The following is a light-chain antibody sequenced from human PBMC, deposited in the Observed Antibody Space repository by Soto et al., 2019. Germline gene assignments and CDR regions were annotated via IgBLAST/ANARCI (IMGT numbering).Light chain of an antibody. CDR2: DAS. CDR1: QSIGTW. CDR3: QQSDTYPLT. V-gene: IGKV1-5*01. Sequence: EIQMTQSASPLSASVGDRVTITCLASQSIGTWLAWYQHRPGKAPNLLIYDASTLRSGVPSRFSGSGSGTECTLTISSLQADDVATYYCQQSDTYPLTFRQGTRLEIK. J-gene: IGKJ5*01.